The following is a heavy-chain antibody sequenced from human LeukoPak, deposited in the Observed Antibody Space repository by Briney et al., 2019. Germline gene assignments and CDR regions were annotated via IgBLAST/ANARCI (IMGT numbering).Heavy chain of an antibody. CDR2: IYTSGST. Sequence: SETLSLTCTVSGGSISSYYWSWIRQPAGKGLEWIGRIYTSGSTNYNPSLKSRVTMSVDTSKNQFPLKLSSVTAADTAVYYCARDMVQGVIISPYNWFDPWGQGTLVTVSS. V-gene: IGHV4-4*07. CDR1: GGSISSYY. CDR3: ARDMVQGVIISPYNWFDP. J-gene: IGHJ5*02. D-gene: IGHD3-10*01.